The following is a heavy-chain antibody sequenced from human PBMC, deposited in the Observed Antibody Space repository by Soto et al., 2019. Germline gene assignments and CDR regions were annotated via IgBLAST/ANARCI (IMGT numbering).Heavy chain of an antibody. Sequence: SETLSLTCAVSGGSISSGGYSWSWIRQPPGEGLEWIGYIYHSGSTYYNPSLKSRVTISVDRSKNQFSLKLSSVTAADTAVYYCARGRTPDYWGQGTLVTVSS. V-gene: IGHV4-30-2*01. CDR3: ARGRTPDY. CDR2: IYHSGST. CDR1: GGSISSGGYS. J-gene: IGHJ4*02.